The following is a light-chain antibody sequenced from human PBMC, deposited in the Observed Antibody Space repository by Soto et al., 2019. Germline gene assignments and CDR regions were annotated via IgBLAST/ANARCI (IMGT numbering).Light chain of an antibody. Sequence: DIVMTQSPDSLAVSLGERATINCKSSQTVLYSSDNKNYLAWYQQKPGQPPKLLISWASTRESGVPDRFSGSGSGTDFTLTISSLQAEDVAVYYCQQYYISPPGTTFGGGTKVEIK. J-gene: IGKJ4*01. V-gene: IGKV4-1*01. CDR1: QTVLYSSDNKNY. CDR3: QQYYISPPGTT. CDR2: WAS.